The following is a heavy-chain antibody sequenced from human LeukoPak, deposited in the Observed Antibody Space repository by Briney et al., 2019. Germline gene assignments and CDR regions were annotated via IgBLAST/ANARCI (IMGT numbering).Heavy chain of an antibody. CDR3: ASYPTSRTRTTYGMDV. CDR2: IYYSGST. D-gene: IGHD2-2*01. CDR1: GGSLSSYY. V-gene: IGHV4-59*01. J-gene: IGHJ6*02. Sequence: SETLSLTCTVSGGSLSSYYWSWIRQPPGKGLEWIGYIYYSGSTNYNPSLKSRVTISVDTSKNQFSLKLSSVTAADTAVYYCASYPTSRTRTTYGMDVWGQGTTVTVSS.